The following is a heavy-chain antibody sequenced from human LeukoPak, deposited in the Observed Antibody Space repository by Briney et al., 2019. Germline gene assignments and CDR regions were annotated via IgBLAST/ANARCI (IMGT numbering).Heavy chain of an antibody. J-gene: IGHJ3*02. V-gene: IGHV1-8*03. CDR1: GGTFSSYA. Sequence: ASVKVSCKASGGTFSSYAISWVRQATGQGLEWMGWMNPNSGNTGYAQKFQGRVTITRNTSISTAYMELSSLRSEDTAVYYCARGRSYYDSSGYHDAFDIWGQGTMVTVSS. CDR2: MNPNSGNT. D-gene: IGHD3-22*01. CDR3: ARGRSYYDSSGYHDAFDI.